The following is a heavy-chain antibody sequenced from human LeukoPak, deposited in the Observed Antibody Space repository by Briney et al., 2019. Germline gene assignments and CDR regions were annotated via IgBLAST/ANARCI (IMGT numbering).Heavy chain of an antibody. D-gene: IGHD3-10*01. J-gene: IGHJ4*02. CDR3: ASMIRGVIVPYFEY. CDR2: FDREDGEI. Sequence: GASVKVSCKVSANTLSDLSMHWVRQAPGKGLEWMGGFDREDGEIIYAAKFQDRVTMTEDTSTDTAHMELSSLRSEDTAVYYCASMIRGVIVPYFEYWVQGTLVTVSS. CDR1: ANTLSDLS. V-gene: IGHV1-24*01.